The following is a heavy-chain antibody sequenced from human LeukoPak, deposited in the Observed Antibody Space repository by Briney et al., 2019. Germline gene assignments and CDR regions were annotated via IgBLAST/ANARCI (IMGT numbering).Heavy chain of an antibody. J-gene: IGHJ4*02. CDR3: AKDRSTVTPLYWDY. CDR1: GFSFSSYA. Sequence: GGSLRLSCAASGFSFSSYAMSWVRQAPGKGLEWVSTTSGSGGSTYYADSVKGRFTISRDNSKNTLYLQMNTLRGEDTAVYYCAKDRSTVTPLYWDYWGQGTLVAVSS. D-gene: IGHD4-17*01. CDR2: TSGSGGST. V-gene: IGHV3-23*01.